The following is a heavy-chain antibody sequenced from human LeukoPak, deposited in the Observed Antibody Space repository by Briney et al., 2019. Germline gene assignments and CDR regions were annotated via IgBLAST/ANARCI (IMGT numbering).Heavy chain of an antibody. CDR2: ISYDGSNK. CDR3: AKDWGYSGYWFDY. CDR1: GFSVSNTY. Sequence: PGGSLRLSCAASGFSVSNTYMSWVRQAPGKGLEWVAVISYDGSNKYYADSVKGRFTISRDNSKNTLYLQMNSLRTEDTAVYYCAKDWGYSGYWFDYWGQGTLVTVSS. D-gene: IGHD5-12*01. J-gene: IGHJ4*02. V-gene: IGHV3-30*18.